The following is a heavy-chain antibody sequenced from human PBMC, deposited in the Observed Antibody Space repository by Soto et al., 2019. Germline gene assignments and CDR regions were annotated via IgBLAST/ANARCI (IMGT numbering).Heavy chain of an antibody. Sequence: SETLSLTCTVPGGSFKSGSYSWSWIRQPPGKGLEWIGYVYHTGRTSYNPPLKSRVSISMDTSKNQFSLNLDSVTAADTAVYFCARDFAYFDSWGQGTLVTVSS. V-gene: IGHV4-61*01. CDR3: ARDFAYFDS. CDR1: GGSFKSGSYS. CDR2: VYHTGRT. J-gene: IGHJ4*02. D-gene: IGHD3-3*01.